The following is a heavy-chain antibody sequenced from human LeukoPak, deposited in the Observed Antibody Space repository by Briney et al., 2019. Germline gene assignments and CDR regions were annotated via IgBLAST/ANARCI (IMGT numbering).Heavy chain of an antibody. D-gene: IGHD5-12*01. J-gene: IGHJ5*02. CDR1: GGSISSGGYY. V-gene: IGHV4-31*03. CDR2: IYYSGST. CDR3: ARESEDIVATTLLEFDP. Sequence: SQTLSLTCTVSGGSISSGGYYWSWIRQHPGKGLEWIRYIYYSGSTYYNPSLKSRVTISVDTSKNQFSLKLSSVTAADTAVYYCARESEDIVATTLLEFDPWGQGTLVTVSS.